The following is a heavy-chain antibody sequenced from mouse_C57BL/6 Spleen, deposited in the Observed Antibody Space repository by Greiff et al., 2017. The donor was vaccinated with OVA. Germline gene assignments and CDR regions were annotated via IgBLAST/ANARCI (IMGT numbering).Heavy chain of an antibody. CDR3: ARRTEDYLDY. J-gene: IGHJ2*01. CDR2: ISNLAYSI. Sequence: EVKLMESGGGLVQPGGSLKLSCAASGFTFSDYGMAWVRQAPRKGPEWVAFISNLAYSIYYADTVTGRFTISRENAKNTLYLEMSSLRSEDTAMYYCARRTEDYLDYWGQGTTLTVSS. CDR1: GFTFSDYG. V-gene: IGHV5-15*01.